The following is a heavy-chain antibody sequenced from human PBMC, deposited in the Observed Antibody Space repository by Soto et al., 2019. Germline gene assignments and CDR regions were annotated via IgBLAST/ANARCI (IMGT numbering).Heavy chain of an antibody. CDR2: ISSSSTI. D-gene: IGHD5-18*01. V-gene: IGHV3-48*01. CDR1: GFTFSSYS. J-gene: IGHJ4*02. CDR3: ARDYSSYGPFDY. Sequence: PGGSLRLACAASGFTFSSYSMNWGRQAPGKGLEWVSYISSSSTIYYADSVKGRFTISRDNPKNSLYLQMNSLRAEDTAVYYCARDYSSYGPFDYWGTGTLVT.